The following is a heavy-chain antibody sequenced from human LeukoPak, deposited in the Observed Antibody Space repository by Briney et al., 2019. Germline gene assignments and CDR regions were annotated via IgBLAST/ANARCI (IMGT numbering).Heavy chain of an antibody. V-gene: IGHV1-69*06. CDR1: GGTFSSYA. Sequence: SVKVSCKSSGGTFSSYAISWVPQAPGQGLEWMGRIIPIFGTANYAQKFQGRVTITADKSTSTAYMELSSLRSEDTAVYYCARDGNAHSHYYYYMDVWGKGTTVTVSS. CDR2: IIPIFGTA. D-gene: IGHD1-1*01. CDR3: ARDGNAHSHYYYYMDV. J-gene: IGHJ6*03.